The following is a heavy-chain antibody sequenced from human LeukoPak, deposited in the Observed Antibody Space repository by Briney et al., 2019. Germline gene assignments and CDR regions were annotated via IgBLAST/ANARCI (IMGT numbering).Heavy chain of an antibody. CDR3: AREAEGYCTNGVCPRDAFDI. CDR1: GFTFSSYA. J-gene: IGHJ3*02. Sequence: PGGSLRLSCAASGFTFSSYAMHWVRQAPGKGLEWVAVISYDGSNKYYADSVKGRFTISRDNSKNTLYLQMNSLRAEDTAVYCCAREAEGYCTNGVCPRDAFDIWGQGTMVTVSS. V-gene: IGHV3-30-3*01. D-gene: IGHD2-8*01. CDR2: ISYDGSNK.